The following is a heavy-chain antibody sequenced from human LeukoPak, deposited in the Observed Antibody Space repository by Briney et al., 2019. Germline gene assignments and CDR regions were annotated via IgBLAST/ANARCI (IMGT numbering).Heavy chain of an antibody. J-gene: IGHJ4*02. CDR1: GFTFSSYA. Sequence: GGSLRLSCSASGFTFSSYAMSWVRQAPGKGLEWVSAISGTGGSTYYADSVKGRFTISRDNSKNTLYLQMNSLRAEDTAVYYCAKDMKIGWYDGQFFDYWGQGTLVTVSS. D-gene: IGHD2-15*01. V-gene: IGHV3-23*01. CDR3: AKDMKIGWYDGQFFDY. CDR2: ISGTGGST.